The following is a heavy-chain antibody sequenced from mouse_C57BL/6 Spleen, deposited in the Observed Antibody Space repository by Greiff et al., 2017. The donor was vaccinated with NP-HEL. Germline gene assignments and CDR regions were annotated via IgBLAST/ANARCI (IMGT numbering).Heavy chain of an antibody. Sequence: EVQLQQSGPVLVKPGASVKMSCKASGYTFTDYYMNWVKQSHGKSLEWIGVINPYNGGTSYNQKFKGKATLTVDKSSSTAYMELNSLTSEDSAVYYCARFPTCYFDYWGQGTTLTVSS. CDR2: INPYNGGT. J-gene: IGHJ2*01. CDR3: ARFPTCYFDY. V-gene: IGHV1-19*01. CDR1: GYTFTDYY.